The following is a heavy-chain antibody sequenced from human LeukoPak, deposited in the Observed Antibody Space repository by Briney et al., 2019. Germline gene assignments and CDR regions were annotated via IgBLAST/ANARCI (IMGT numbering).Heavy chain of an antibody. J-gene: IGHJ5*02. CDR2: IYSGGST. V-gene: IGHV3-53*05. CDR1: GFTVSSNY. Sequence: GGSLRLSCAASGFTVSSNYMSWVRQAPGKGLEWVSVIYSGGSTYYADSVKGRFTITRDNSINTMYLQMNSLRTEDTAVYYCVRVSGFCTNGVCPSFDPWGQGTLVTVSS. D-gene: IGHD2-8*01. CDR3: VRVSGFCTNGVCPSFDP.